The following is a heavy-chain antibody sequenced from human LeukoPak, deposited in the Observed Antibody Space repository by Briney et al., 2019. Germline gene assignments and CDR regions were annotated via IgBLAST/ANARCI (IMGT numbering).Heavy chain of an antibody. D-gene: IGHD1-26*01. CDR2: IWYDGSNK. Sequence: PGRSLRLSCAASRFTFSRYGMHWVRQAPGKGLEWVAVIWYDGSNKYYADSVKGRFTISRDNSKNTLYLQMNSLRAEDTAVYYCARDRIVGATRGGDFDYWGQGTLVTVSS. J-gene: IGHJ4*02. V-gene: IGHV3-33*01. CDR3: ARDRIVGATRGGDFDY. CDR1: RFTFSRYG.